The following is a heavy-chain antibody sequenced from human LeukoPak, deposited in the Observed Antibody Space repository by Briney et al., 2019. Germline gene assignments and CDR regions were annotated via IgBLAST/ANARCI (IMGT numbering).Heavy chain of an antibody. CDR1: GLALSDYY. D-gene: IGHD5-18*01. CDR3: ARSGYGDFDY. Sequence: GGSLRLSCEASGLALSDYYMSWIRQAPGKGLEWISYMSSSGHTTYYADSLEGRFTISRDNAKNSLYLQLNSLRAGDTAMYYCARSGYGDFDYWGQGTLVTVSS. J-gene: IGHJ4*02. CDR2: MSSSGHTT. V-gene: IGHV3-11*01.